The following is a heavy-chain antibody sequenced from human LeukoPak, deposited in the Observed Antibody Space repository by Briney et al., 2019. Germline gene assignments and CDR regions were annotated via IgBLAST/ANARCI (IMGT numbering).Heavy chain of an antibody. CDR3: AKLPTVGASVVRGVPPNWFDP. J-gene: IGHJ5*02. Sequence: PGGSLRLSCAASGFTFSSYAMSWVRQAPGKGLEWVSAISGSGTSTYYADSVKGRFTISRDNSKNTLYLQMNGLRAEDTALYYCAKLPTVGASVVRGVPPNWFDPWGQGTLVTVSS. V-gene: IGHV3-23*01. CDR2: ISGSGTST. D-gene: IGHD3-10*01. CDR1: GFTFSSYA.